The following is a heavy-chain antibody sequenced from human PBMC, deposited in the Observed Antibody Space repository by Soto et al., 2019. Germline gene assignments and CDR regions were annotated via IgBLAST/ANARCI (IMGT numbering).Heavy chain of an antibody. CDR1: GYTFNTFG. J-gene: IGHJ6*02. Sequence: GASVKVSCKASGYTFNTFGITWVRQAPGQGLEWMGGIIPIFGTANYAQKFQGRVTITADESTSTAYMELSSLRSEDTAVYYCARGRRRTDIVVVVAASYTLDVWGQGTTVTVSS. CDR2: IIPIFGTA. V-gene: IGHV1-69*13. CDR3: ARGRRRTDIVVVVAASYTLDV. D-gene: IGHD2-15*01.